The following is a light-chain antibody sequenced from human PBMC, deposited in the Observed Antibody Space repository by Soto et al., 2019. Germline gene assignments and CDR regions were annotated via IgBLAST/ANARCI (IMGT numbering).Light chain of an antibody. CDR2: EAS. CDR3: QHYDTYSPMWT. J-gene: IGKJ1*01. V-gene: IGKV1-5*03. CDR1: QRINW. Sequence: DIQLAQSPSTLSASVGDRITITCRATQRINWLAWYQQKPGKAPKLLIFEASRLESGVPSRFSGSGSGTEFTLTISSLQPDDFGTYYCQHYDTYSPMWTFGQGTKV.